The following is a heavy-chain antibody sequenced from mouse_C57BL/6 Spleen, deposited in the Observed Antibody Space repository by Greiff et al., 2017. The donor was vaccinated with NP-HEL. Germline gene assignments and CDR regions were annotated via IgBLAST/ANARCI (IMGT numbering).Heavy chain of an antibody. CDR2: ISNGGGST. D-gene: IGHD1-1*01. J-gene: IGHJ4*01. CDR3: ARRGGYYYGSMDY. V-gene: IGHV5-12*01. CDR1: GFTFSDYY. Sequence: EVMLVESGGGLVQPGGSLKLSCAASGFTFSDYYMYWVRQTPEKRLEWVAYISNGGGSTYYPDNVKGRFTISRDNAKNTLYLQMSRLKSEDTAMYYCARRGGYYYGSMDYWGQGTSVTVSS.